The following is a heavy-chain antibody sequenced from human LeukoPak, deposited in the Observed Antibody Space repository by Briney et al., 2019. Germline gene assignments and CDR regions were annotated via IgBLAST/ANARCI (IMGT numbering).Heavy chain of an antibody. Sequence: GASVKVSCKASGYSFTTYAMHWVRQAPGQGLEWMGWINTDTENPTYAQGFTGRFVFSLDTSVSTTYLQISSLKAEDTAVYYCARVKRGHRDGDGHYIEFDYWGQGTLVTVSS. CDR1: GYSFTTYA. J-gene: IGHJ4*02. V-gene: IGHV7-4-1*02. CDR2: INTDTENP. CDR3: ARVKRGHRDGDGHYIEFDY. D-gene: IGHD2-21*01.